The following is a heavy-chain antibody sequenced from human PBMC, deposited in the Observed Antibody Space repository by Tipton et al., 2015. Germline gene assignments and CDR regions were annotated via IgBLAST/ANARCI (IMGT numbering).Heavy chain of an antibody. CDR3: ATDPLIGPPKSVDV. V-gene: IGHV1-69*13. J-gene: IGHJ6*02. Sequence: QLVQSGTEVKKPGASVKVSCKASGGALSDYYIAWVRQAPGQGLEWVGGIIPVFTMPNYSQKFHGRVTITANASTNSVFLQLTSLTSEDTATYYCATDPLIGPPKSVDVWGQGTTVTVS. CDR1: GGALSDYY. CDR2: IIPVFTMP.